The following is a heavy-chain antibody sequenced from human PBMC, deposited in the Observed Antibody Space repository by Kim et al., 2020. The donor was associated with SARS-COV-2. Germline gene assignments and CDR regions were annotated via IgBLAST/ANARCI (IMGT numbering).Heavy chain of an antibody. CDR1: GGSISSSSYY. J-gene: IGHJ4*02. CDR2: IYYSGST. V-gene: IGHV4-39*07. Sequence: SETLSLTCTVSGGSISSSSYYWGWIRQPPGKGLEWIGSIYYSGSTYYNPSLKSRVTISVDTSKNQFSLKLSSVTAADTAVYYCARVRAIFVVVPAASFDYWGQGTLVTVSS. CDR3: ARVRAIFVVVPAASFDY. D-gene: IGHD2-2*01.